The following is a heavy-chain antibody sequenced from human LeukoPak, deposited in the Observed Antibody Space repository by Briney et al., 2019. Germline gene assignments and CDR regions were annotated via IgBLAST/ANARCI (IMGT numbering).Heavy chain of an antibody. Sequence: EGSLRLSCAASGFTFSSYSMNWVRQAPGKGLEWVSYISSSSSTIYYADSVKGRFTISRDNAKNSLYLQMNSLRAEDTAVYYCASIPQLGFGEPPDYWGKETMVTVSS. V-gene: IGHV3-48*04. J-gene: IGHJ4*02. CDR2: ISSSSSTI. CDR3: ASIPQLGFGEPPDY. CDR1: GFTFSSYS. D-gene: IGHD3-10*01.